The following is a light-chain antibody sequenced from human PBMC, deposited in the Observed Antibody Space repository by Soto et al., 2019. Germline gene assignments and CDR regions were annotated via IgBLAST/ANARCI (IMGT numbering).Light chain of an antibody. CDR1: QTVSRH. V-gene: IGKV3-15*01. CDR3: QQYNTWPLIT. CDR2: GAS. Sequence: EIVLTQSPCTLSVSPGERATLSCRASQTVSRHLAWYQQKPGQAPRLLIFGASTRATGIPDRFSGSGSGTDFTLTISSLQSEDFAVYYCQQYNTWPLITFGPGTRLEIK. J-gene: IGKJ5*01.